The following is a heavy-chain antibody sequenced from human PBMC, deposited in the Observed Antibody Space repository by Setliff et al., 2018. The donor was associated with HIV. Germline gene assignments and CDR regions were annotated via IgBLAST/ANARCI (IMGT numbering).Heavy chain of an antibody. CDR1: GGSISTSRYY. D-gene: IGHD6-19*01. CDR3: ARQFRYPGIAVAGSDY. Sequence: PSETLSLTCTVSGGSISTSRYYWGWIRQPPGKGLEWIGTMFYTGSAYYTPSLKSRVTISVDTSKNQFSLRLSSVTAADTAIYYCARQFRYPGIAVAGSDYWGQGTLVTVSS. J-gene: IGHJ4*02. CDR2: MFYTGSA. V-gene: IGHV4-39*01.